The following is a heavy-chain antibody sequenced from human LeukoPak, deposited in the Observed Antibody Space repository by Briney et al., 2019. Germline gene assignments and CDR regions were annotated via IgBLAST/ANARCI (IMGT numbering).Heavy chain of an antibody. CDR3: ASLPRQITVTTLYFDY. CDR1: GGSISSGGYY. V-gene: IGHV4-31*03. CDR2: IYYSGST. D-gene: IGHD4-17*01. J-gene: IGHJ4*02. Sequence: SETLSPTCTVSGGSISSGGYYWSWIRQHPGKGLEWIGYIYYSGSTYYNPSLKSRVTISVVTSKNQFSLKLSSVTAADTAVYYCASLPRQITVTTLYFDYWGQGTLVTVSS.